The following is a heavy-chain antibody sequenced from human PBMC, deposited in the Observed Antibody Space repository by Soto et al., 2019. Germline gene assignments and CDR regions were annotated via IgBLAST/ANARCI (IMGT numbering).Heavy chain of an antibody. D-gene: IGHD1-7*01. CDR2: VYYTGST. Sequence: SETLSLTCSVSGDSLRTGSYYWGWIRQPPGKGLEWIGYVYYTGSTNYNPSLKSRVTMSVDTSKNQFSLKLSSVTAADTAVYYCARRTETPNRFDPWGQGTLVTVSS. CDR1: GDSLRTGSYY. J-gene: IGHJ5*02. CDR3: ARRTETPNRFDP. V-gene: IGHV4-61*01.